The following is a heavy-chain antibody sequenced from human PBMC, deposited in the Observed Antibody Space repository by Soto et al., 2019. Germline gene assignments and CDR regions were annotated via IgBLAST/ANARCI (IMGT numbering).Heavy chain of an antibody. CDR2: IIPIFGTA. Sequence: ASVKVSCKASGGTFSSYAISWVRQAPGQGLEWMGGIIPIFGTANYAQKFQGRVTITADESTSTAYMELSSLRSEDTAVYYCVWGDSSGYSYYYYGMDVWGQGTTVTVSS. CDR3: VWGDSSGYSYYYYGMDV. D-gene: IGHD3-22*01. CDR1: GGTFSSYA. J-gene: IGHJ6*02. V-gene: IGHV1-69*13.